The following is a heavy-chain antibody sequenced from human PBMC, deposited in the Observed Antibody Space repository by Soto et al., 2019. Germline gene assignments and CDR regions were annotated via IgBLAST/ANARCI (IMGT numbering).Heavy chain of an antibody. D-gene: IGHD5-12*01. CDR1: GGSISSYY. Sequence: SETLSLTCTVSGGSISSYYWSWIRQPPGKGLEWIGYTYYSGSTNYNPSLKSRVTISVDTSKNQFSLKLSSVTAADTAVYYCARVEATIIYFDYWGQGTLVTVSS. CDR2: TYYSGST. CDR3: ARVEATIIYFDY. V-gene: IGHV4-59*01. J-gene: IGHJ4*02.